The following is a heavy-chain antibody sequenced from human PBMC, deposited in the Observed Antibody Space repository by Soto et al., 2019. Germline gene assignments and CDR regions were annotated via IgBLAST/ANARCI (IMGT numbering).Heavy chain of an antibody. J-gene: IGHJ4*02. Sequence: PGGSLRLSCVASGFTFSDFGMHWVRQGPGKGLEWLAVISEDAETDFHADSVKGRFTVSRDNFKNTLYLQMNSLRAEDTAVYYCAKDRFHCSSTSCYSEGGPHDYWGQGTLVTVSS. CDR2: ISEDAETD. CDR3: AKDRFHCSSTSCYSEGGPHDY. V-gene: IGHV3-30*18. D-gene: IGHD2-2*01. CDR1: GFTFSDFG.